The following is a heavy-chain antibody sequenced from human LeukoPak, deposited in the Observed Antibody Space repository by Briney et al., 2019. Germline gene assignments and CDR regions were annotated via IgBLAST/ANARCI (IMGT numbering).Heavy chain of an antibody. Sequence: ETLSLTCTVSDDSISSYYWSRIREPPGKGLDWVSGITSGGGTYYADSVKGRFTISRDTSKNTLYLQMSSLRAEDTAVYYCVRGITTPDCWGQGTLVTVSS. V-gene: IGHV3-53*01. D-gene: IGHD3-3*01. CDR1: DDSISSYY. CDR2: ITSGGGT. J-gene: IGHJ4*02. CDR3: VRGITTPDC.